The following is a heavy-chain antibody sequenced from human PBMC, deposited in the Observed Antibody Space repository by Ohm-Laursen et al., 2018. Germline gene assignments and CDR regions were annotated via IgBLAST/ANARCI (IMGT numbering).Heavy chain of an antibody. D-gene: IGHD2-2*01. CDR1: GGSISSYY. V-gene: IGHV4-59*07. J-gene: IGHJ3*02. Sequence: SDTLSLTCTVSGGSISSYYWSWIRQPPGKGLEWIGYIYYSGSTNYNPSLKSRVTISVDTSKNQFSLKPSSVTAADTAVYYCARLSTSWGDAFDIWGQGTMVTVSS. CDR2: IYYSGST. CDR3: ARLSTSWGDAFDI.